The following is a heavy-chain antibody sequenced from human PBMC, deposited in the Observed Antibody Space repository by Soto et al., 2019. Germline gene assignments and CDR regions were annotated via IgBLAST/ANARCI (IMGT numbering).Heavy chain of an antibody. CDR1: GGTFSSYA. V-gene: IGHV1-69*06. CDR2: IIPIFGTA. Sequence: SVEVSCKASGGTFSSYAISWVRQAPGQGLEWMGGIIPIFGTANYAQKFQGRVTITADKSTSTAYMELSSLRSEDTAVYYCARGVVPAAIYWFDPWGQGTMVIVST. CDR3: ARGVVPAAIYWFDP. D-gene: IGHD2-2*01. J-gene: IGHJ5*02.